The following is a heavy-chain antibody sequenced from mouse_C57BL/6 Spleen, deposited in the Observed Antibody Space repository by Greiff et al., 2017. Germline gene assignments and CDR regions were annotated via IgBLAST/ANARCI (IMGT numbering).Heavy chain of an antibody. D-gene: IGHD1-1*01. CDR1: GYAFSSSW. CDR2: IYPGDGDT. V-gene: IGHV1-82*01. Sequence: VKLMESGPELVKPGASVKISCKASGYAFSSSWMNWVKQRPGKGLEWIGRIYPGDGDTNYNGKFKGKATLTADKSSSTAYMQLSSLTSEDSAVYFCARSAHIYYYGSSYPFDYWGQGTTLTVSS. J-gene: IGHJ2*01. CDR3: ARSAHIYYYGSSYPFDY.